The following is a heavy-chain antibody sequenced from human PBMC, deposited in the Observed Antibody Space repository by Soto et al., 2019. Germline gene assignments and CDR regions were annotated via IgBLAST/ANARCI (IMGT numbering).Heavy chain of an antibody. Sequence: SETLSLTCTVSGGSISSSSYYWGWIRQPPGKGLEWIGSIYYSGSTYYNPSLKSRVTISVDTSKNQFSLKLSSVTAADTAVYYCARQTKGITGTTRGFNWFDPWGQGTLVTVSS. CDR1: GGSISSSSYY. CDR2: IYYSGST. CDR3: ARQTKGITGTTRGFNWFDP. V-gene: IGHV4-39*01. D-gene: IGHD1-7*01. J-gene: IGHJ5*02.